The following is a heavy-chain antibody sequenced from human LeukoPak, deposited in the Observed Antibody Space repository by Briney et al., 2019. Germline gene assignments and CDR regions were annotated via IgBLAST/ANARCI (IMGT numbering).Heavy chain of an antibody. Sequence: PGGPLRLSCAASGFTFSDYYMSWIRQAPGKGLEWVSYISSSGSTIYYADSVKGRFTISRDNAKNSLYLQMNSLRAEDTAVYYCAREARRYCSGGSPCWFDPWGQGTLVTVSS. CDR3: AREARRYCSGGSPCWFDP. J-gene: IGHJ5*02. D-gene: IGHD2-15*01. CDR2: ISSSGSTI. V-gene: IGHV3-11*01. CDR1: GFTFSDYY.